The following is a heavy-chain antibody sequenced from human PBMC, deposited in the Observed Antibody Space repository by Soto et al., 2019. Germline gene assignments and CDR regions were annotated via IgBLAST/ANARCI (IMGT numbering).Heavy chain of an antibody. CDR2: ISAYNGNT. J-gene: IGHJ4*02. Sequence: QVQLVQSGAEVKKPGASVKVSCKASGYTFTSYSISWVRQAPGQGLEWMGWISAYNGNTNYSQKLQGRVTITTDTATRADYMERRSLTSDATAVYYGARDGASVDSWGQGTLITVSS. V-gene: IGHV1-18*01. CDR3: ARDGASVDS. CDR1: GYTFTSYS.